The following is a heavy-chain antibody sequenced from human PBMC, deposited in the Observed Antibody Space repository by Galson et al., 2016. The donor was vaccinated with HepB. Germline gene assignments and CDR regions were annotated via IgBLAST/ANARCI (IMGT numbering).Heavy chain of an antibody. D-gene: IGHD2-2*01. CDR1: GFSFDDYA. V-gene: IGHV3-9*01. CDR2: ISWNSGNT. CDR3: AKAAQYCSSSSCRNWFDP. J-gene: IGHJ5*02. Sequence: SLRLSCAVSGFSFDDYAMHWVRQAPGKGLEWVSGISWNSGNTGYADSVKGRFTISRDNPKNSLYLQMNSLRAEDTALYYCAKAAQYCSSSSCRNWFDPWGQGTLVTGSS.